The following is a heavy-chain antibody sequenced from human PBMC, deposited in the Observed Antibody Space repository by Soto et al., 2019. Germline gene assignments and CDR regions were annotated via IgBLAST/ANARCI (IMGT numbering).Heavy chain of an antibody. CDR1: GFTFSSYE. Sequence: EVQLVESGGGLLQPGGSLRLSCAASGFTFSSYEMNWVRHAPGKGLEWVSYISSSGSTIYYADSVKGRFTISRDNAKNSLYLQMNSLRAEDTAVYYCARAPYYYDSSAFDIWGKGTMVTVSS. CDR2: ISSSGSTI. D-gene: IGHD3-22*01. V-gene: IGHV3-48*03. CDR3: ARAPYYYDSSAFDI. J-gene: IGHJ3*02.